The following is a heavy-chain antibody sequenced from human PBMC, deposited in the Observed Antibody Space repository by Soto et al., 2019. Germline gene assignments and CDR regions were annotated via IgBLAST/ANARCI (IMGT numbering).Heavy chain of an antibody. V-gene: IGHV4-34*01. CDR2: VYHTGST. J-gene: IGHJ6*02. CDR1: GGSFSDYF. CDR3: ARQPVSVAGKYFLYHSGVDV. D-gene: IGHD6-19*01. Sequence: QVQLQQWGAGLLTPSETLSLACAVYGGSFSDYFWTWIRQPPGKGLEWIGEVYHTGSTHYSPSLKSRGTISVDKSKNQFSLRLSSITAAATAVYYCARQPVSVAGKYFLYHSGVDVWGPGTTVTVSS.